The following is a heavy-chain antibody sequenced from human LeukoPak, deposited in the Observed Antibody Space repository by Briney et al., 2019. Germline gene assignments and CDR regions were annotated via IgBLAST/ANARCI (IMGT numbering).Heavy chain of an antibody. J-gene: IGHJ4*02. V-gene: IGHV3-30*04. D-gene: IGHD5-24*01. CDR3: ATSTIQTFYYFDY. CDR2: IPYDGSNK. CDR1: GFTFSSYA. Sequence: GGSLRLSCAASGFTFSSYAMHWVRQAPGKGLEWVAVIPYDGSNKYYADSVKGRFTISRDNSKNTLYLQMNSLRAEDTAVYYCATSTIQTFYYFDYWGQGTLVTVSS.